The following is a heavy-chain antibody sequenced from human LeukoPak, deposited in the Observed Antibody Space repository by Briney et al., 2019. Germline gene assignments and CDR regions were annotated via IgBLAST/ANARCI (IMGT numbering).Heavy chain of an antibody. CDR1: GFTFSSYA. D-gene: IGHD3-22*01. J-gene: IGHJ4*02. V-gene: IGHV3-23*01. CDR2: ISGSGGST. Sequence: PGGSLRLSCAASGFTFSSYAMSWVRQAPGKGLEWVSAISGSGGSTYYADSVKGWFTISRDNSKNTLYLQMNSLRAEDTAVYYCAMGYYYDSSGYSTIFDYWGQGTLVTVSS. CDR3: AMGYYYDSSGYSTIFDY.